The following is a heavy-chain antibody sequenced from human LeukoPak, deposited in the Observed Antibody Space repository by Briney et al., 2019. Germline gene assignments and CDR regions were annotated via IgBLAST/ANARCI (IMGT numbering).Heavy chain of an antibody. D-gene: IGHD2-2*01. J-gene: IGHJ6*04. Sequence: ASVEVSCKASGYTFTSYGISWVRQAPGQGLEWMGWISAYNGNANYAQKLQGRVTMTTDTSTSTAYMELRSLRSDDTAVYYCARDQLGCSSTSCYRDYYYYGMDVWGKGTTVTVSS. V-gene: IGHV1-18*04. CDR3: ARDQLGCSSTSCYRDYYYYGMDV. CDR1: GYTFTSYG. CDR2: ISAYNGNA.